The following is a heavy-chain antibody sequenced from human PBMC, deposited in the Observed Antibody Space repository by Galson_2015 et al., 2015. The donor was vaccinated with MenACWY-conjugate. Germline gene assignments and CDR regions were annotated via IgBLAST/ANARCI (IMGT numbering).Heavy chain of an antibody. CDR2: IRSKAYGGTP. D-gene: IGHD2-2*01. CDR1: GFTFGDYL. Sequence: SLRLSCATSGFTFGDYLMRWFRQAPGKGLEWVGFIRSKAYGGTPEYAASVAGRFTVSRDDFKSIAYLQMNSLKTEDTAVYSCARADHRFCSRTNCPFDYWGQGTLVTVSS. J-gene: IGHJ4*02. CDR3: ARADHRFCSRTNCPFDY. V-gene: IGHV3-49*03.